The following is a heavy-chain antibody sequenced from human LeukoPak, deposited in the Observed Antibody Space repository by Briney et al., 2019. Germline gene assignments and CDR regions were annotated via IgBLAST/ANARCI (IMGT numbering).Heavy chain of an antibody. CDR2: IISIFGTA. J-gene: IGHJ5*02. CDR1: GGTFSSYA. CDR3: ATYDSSAVPNP. Sequence: SVKVSCKASGGTFSSYAISWVRQAPGQGLEWMGGIISIFGTANYAQKFQGRVTMTEDTSTDTAYMELSSLRSEDTAVYYCATYDSSAVPNPWGQGTLVTVSS. D-gene: IGHD3-22*01. V-gene: IGHV1-69*06.